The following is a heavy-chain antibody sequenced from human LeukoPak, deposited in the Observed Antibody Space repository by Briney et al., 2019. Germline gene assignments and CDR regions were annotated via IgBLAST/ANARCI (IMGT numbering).Heavy chain of an antibody. V-gene: IGHV3-30*02. J-gene: IGHJ4*02. Sequence: GGSLRLSCAASGFTFSSYGMHWVRQAPGKGLEWVAFIRYDGSNKYYADSVKGRFTISRDNSKNTLYLQMNSLKTEDTAVYYCTRDQTPYYWGQGTLVTVSS. CDR3: TRDQTPYY. CDR2: IRYDGSNK. CDR1: GFTFSSYG.